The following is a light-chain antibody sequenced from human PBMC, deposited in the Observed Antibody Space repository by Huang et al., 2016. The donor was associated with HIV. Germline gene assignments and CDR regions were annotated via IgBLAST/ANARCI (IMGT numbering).Light chain of an antibody. J-gene: IGKJ1*01. CDR1: QTVSSH. V-gene: IGKV1-39*01. CDR3: QQSHSVPRT. CDR2: DAS. Sequence: DIQMTQSPSSLSASVGDRVTITCRASQTVSSHLNWYQQKPGKAPKPLIYDASSCQSGVSSRFSGSGSGTDFTLTITTLLPEDVATYYCQQSHSVPRTFGQGTKVEIK.